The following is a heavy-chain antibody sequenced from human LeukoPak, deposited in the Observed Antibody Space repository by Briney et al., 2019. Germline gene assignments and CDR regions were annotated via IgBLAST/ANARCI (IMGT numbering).Heavy chain of an antibody. CDR3: ARDRHTVVVSSPHWFDP. D-gene: IGHD2-21*01. J-gene: IGHJ5*02. CDR1: GGTFSSYA. V-gene: IGHV1-69*05. CDR2: IIPIFGTA. Sequence: SVKVSCKASGGTFSSYAISWVRQAPGQGLEWMGRIIPIFGTANYAQKFQGRVTITTDESRSTAYMELSSLRSEDTAVYYCARDRHTVVVSSPHWFDPWGQGTLVTVSS.